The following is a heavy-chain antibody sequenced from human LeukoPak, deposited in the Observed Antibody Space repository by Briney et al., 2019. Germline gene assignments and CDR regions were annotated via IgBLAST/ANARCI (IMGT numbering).Heavy chain of an antibody. V-gene: IGHV1-18*01. J-gene: IGHJ4*02. CDR2: ISAYNGNT. D-gene: IGHD3-10*01. CDR3: AKSRVRGVIIGTFDY. CDR1: GYTFTSYG. Sequence: ASVKVSCKASGYTFTSYGISWVRQAPGQGLEWMGWISAYNGNTNYAQKLQGRVTMTTDTSTSTAYMELRSLRPDDTAVYYCAKSRVRGVIIGTFDYWGQGTLVTVSS.